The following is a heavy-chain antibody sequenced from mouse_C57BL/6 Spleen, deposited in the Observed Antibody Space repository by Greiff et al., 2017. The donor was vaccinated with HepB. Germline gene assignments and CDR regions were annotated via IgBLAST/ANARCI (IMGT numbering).Heavy chain of an antibody. CDR3: TRSTEVPFAMDY. CDR2: IDPETGGT. J-gene: IGHJ4*01. CDR1: GYTFTDYE. V-gene: IGHV1-15*01. Sequence: QVQLKESGAELVRPGASVTLSCKASGYTFTDYEMHWVKQTPVHGLEWIGAIDPETGGTAYNQKFKGKAILTADKSSSTAYMELRSLTSEDSAVYYCTRSTEVPFAMDYWGQGTSVTVSS. D-gene: IGHD1-1*01.